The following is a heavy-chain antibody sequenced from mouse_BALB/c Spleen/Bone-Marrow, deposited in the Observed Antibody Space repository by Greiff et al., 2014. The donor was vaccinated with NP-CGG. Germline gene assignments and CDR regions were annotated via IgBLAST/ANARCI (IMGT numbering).Heavy chain of an antibody. Sequence: VKLQESGPDLVAPSQSLSITCTVSGFSLTLYGVHWVRQSPGKGLEWLVVIWSDGTTTYNSALKSRLSISKDNSKSQVFLKLNSLQTDDTAIYYCARHERGYPYAMDYWGQGTSVTVSS. D-gene: IGHD2-2*01. J-gene: IGHJ4*01. CDR3: ARHERGYPYAMDY. CDR1: GFSLTLYG. CDR2: IWSDGTT. V-gene: IGHV2-6-2*01.